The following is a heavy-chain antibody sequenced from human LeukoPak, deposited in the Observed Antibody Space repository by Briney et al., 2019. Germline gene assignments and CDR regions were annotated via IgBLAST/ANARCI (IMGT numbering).Heavy chain of an antibody. CDR2: IYTSGST. J-gene: IGHJ4*02. Sequence: SETLSLTCTVSGGSISSYYWSWIRQPPGKGLEWIGRIYTSGSTNYNPSLKSRVTISVDTSKNQFSLKLSSVTAADTAVYYCARDQYCGGDCYYFDYWGQGTLVTVSS. CDR1: GGSISSYY. CDR3: ARDQYCGGDCYYFDY. D-gene: IGHD2-21*01. V-gene: IGHV4-4*08.